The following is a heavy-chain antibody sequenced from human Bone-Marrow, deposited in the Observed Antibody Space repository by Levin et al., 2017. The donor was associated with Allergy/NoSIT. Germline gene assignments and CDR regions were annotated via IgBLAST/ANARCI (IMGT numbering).Heavy chain of an antibody. V-gene: IGHV3-23*01. Sequence: LSLTCAASGFTFSSSAMSWVRQAPGKGLEWVAAISGSGGGAYYADSVKGRFTISRDNSKNTLFLQMNSLKAEDTAVYSCAKDRIAAAFNWFAPWGQGTLVTVSS. CDR3: AKDRIAAAFNWFAP. J-gene: IGHJ5*02. CDR2: ISGSGGGA. D-gene: IGHD6-13*01. CDR1: GFTFSSSA.